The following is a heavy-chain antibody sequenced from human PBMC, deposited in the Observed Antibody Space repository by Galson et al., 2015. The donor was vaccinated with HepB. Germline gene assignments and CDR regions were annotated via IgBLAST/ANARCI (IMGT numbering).Heavy chain of an antibody. D-gene: IGHD3-22*01. CDR3: ARPTYYYDSSGYPDAFDI. V-gene: IGHV5-51*01. Sequence: QSGAEVKKPGESLKISCKGSGYSFTNYWVGWVRQMPGKGLEWMGIIYPGDSDTRYGPSFQGQVTISADKSIRTAYLQWSSLKASDTAMYYCARPTYYYDSSGYPDAFDIWGQGTMVTVSS. CDR2: IYPGDSDT. J-gene: IGHJ3*02. CDR1: GYSFTNYW.